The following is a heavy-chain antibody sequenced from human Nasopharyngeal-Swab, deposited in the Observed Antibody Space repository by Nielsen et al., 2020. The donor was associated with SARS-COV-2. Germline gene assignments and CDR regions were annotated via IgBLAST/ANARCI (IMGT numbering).Heavy chain of an antibody. CDR3: ARLRNYDSSGYSTYYFDY. Sequence: WIRQPPGKGPEWIGYIYYSGSTNYNPSLKSRVTISVDTSKNQFSLKLSSVTAADTAVYYCARLRNYDSSGYSTYYFDYWGQGTLVTVSS. CDR2: IYYSGST. D-gene: IGHD3-22*01. V-gene: IGHV4-61*07. J-gene: IGHJ4*02.